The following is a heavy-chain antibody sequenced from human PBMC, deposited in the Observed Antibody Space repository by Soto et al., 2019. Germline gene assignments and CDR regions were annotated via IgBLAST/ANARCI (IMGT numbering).Heavy chain of an antibody. CDR2: ISWNSGSI. Sequence: EVQLVESEGGLVQPGRPLRLSCVVSGFPFDDYAMHWVRQAPGKGLEWVSIISWNSGSIDYADSVKGRFSISRDNAKNSLYLQMNSLRPEDTALYYCARDVGSGYGDYVRYFDYWGQGTLVTVSS. V-gene: IGHV3-9*01. J-gene: IGHJ4*02. D-gene: IGHD4-17*01. CDR3: ARDVGSGYGDYVRYFDY. CDR1: GFPFDDYA.